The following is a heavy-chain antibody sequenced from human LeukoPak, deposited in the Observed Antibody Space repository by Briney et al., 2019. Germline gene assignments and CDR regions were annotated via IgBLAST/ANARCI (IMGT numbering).Heavy chain of an antibody. V-gene: IGHV3-30-3*01. CDR2: ISCDGSNK. J-gene: IGHJ4*02. CDR1: GFTFSSYA. Sequence: GRSLRLSCAASGFTFSSYAMHWVRQAPGKGLEWVAVISCDGSNKYYADSVKGRFTISRDNSKNTLYLQMNSLRAEDTAVYYCARGGWELLHRDGWEANYWGQGTLVTVSS. CDR3: ARGGWELLHRDGWEANY. D-gene: IGHD1-26*01.